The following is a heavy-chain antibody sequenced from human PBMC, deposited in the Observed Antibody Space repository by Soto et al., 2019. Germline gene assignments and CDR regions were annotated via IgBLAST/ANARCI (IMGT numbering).Heavy chain of an antibody. D-gene: IGHD3-22*01. J-gene: IGHJ6*02. CDR1: GFTFSSYS. CDR2: ISSSSTI. V-gene: IGHV3-48*02. CDR3: ARTGCITMIVVVRTPYGMDV. Sequence: GGSLRLSCAASGFTFSSYSMNWVRQAPGKGLEWVSYISSSSTIYYADSVKGRFTISRDNAKNSLYLQMNSLRDEDTAVYYCARTGCITMIVVVRTPYGMDVWAQGTTVTVS.